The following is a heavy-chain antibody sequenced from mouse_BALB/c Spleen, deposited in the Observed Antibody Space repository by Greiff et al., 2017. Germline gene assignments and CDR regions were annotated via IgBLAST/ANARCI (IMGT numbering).Heavy chain of an antibody. CDR2: INPSTGYT. Sequence: QVQLQQSGAELAKPGASVKMFCKASGYTFSSYWMHLVKQRPGQGLEWIGYINPSTGYTEYNQKFKDKATLTADKSSSTAYMQLSSLTSEDSAVYYCARWGKDSSGPTWFAYWGQGTLVTVSA. J-gene: IGHJ3*01. D-gene: IGHD3-2*01. V-gene: IGHV1-7*01. CDR1: GYTFSSYW. CDR3: ARWGKDSSGPTWFAY.